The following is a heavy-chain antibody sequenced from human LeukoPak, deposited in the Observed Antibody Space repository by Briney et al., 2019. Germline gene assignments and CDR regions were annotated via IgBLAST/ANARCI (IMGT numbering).Heavy chain of an antibody. V-gene: IGHV3-53*01. CDR2: IYVGGST. J-gene: IGHJ2*01. Sequence: GGSLRLSCAASGFTVSSYYMSWVRQAPGKGLEWVSVIYVGGSTYYADSVRSRFTISRDISKNTLYLQMNSLRAEDTAVYYCARDSLFGWYFDLWGRGTLVTVSS. CDR1: GFTVSSYY. D-gene: IGHD3-10*02. CDR3: ARDSLFGWYFDL.